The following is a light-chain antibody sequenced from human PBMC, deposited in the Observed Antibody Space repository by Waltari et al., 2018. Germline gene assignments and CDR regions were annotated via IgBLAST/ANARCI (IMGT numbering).Light chain of an antibody. CDR3: QAWDSTTVV. CDR1: KLGDKY. V-gene: IGLV3-1*01. Sequence: SYELTQPPSVSVSPGQTASITCSGDKLGDKYACCYQQKPGQSPVLVMYHDTKRPSGIPERFSGSNSGNTATLTISGTQTMDEADYYCQAWDSTTVVFGGGTKLTVL. J-gene: IGLJ3*02. CDR2: HDT.